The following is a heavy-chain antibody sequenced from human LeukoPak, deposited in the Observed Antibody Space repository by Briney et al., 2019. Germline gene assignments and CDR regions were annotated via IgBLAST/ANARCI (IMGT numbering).Heavy chain of an antibody. CDR1: GGSFSGYY. Sequence: PSETLSLTCAVYGGSFSGYYWSWIRQPPGKGLEWIGEINHSGSTNYNPSLKSRVTISVDTSKNQFSLKLSSVTAADTAVYYCARGNIVVVPAAIDWFDPWDQGTLVTVSS. CDR2: INHSGST. CDR3: ARGNIVVVPAAIDWFDP. V-gene: IGHV4-34*01. D-gene: IGHD2-2*01. J-gene: IGHJ5*02.